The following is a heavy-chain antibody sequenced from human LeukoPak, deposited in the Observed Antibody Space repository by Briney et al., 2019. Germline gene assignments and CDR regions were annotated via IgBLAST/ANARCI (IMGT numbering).Heavy chain of an antibody. V-gene: IGHV3-15*01. D-gene: IGHD1-26*01. Sequence: PGGSLRLSCAASGFTFSNAWMSWVRQAPGKGLEWVGRIKSKTDGRTTDYAAPVKGRFTISRDDSKNTLYLQMNSLKTEDTAVYYCTTESWAAELDYWGQGTLVTVSS. J-gene: IGHJ4*02. CDR1: GFTFSNAW. CDR3: TTESWAAELDY. CDR2: IKSKTDGRTT.